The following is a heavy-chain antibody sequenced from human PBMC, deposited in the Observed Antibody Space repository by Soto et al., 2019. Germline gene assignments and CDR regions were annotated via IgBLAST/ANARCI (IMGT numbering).Heavy chain of an antibody. CDR2: IYDTGISGYTPST. CDR1: GGSITSSY. V-gene: IGHV4-59*01. CDR3: ARGREIPPWVDSSGWGLGYYYYGMDV. J-gene: IGHJ6*02. Sequence: PSETLSLTCTVSGGSITSSYWSWIRRPPGKGLEWIAYIYDTGISGYTPSTSYNPSLKSRVTMSVDTSKSQFSLKLSSVTAADTAVYYCARGREIPPWVDSSGWGLGYYYYGMDVWGQGTTVTVS. D-gene: IGHD6-19*01.